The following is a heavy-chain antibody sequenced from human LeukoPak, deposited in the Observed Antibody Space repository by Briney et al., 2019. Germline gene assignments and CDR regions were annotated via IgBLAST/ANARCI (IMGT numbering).Heavy chain of an antibody. CDR3: ARDPIGGYNTNFDY. CDR1: GGTFSSYA. V-gene: IGHV1-69*06. CDR2: IIPIFGTA. J-gene: IGHJ4*02. Sequence: GASVKVSCKASGGTFSSYAISWVRQAPGQGLEWMGGIIPIFGTANYAQKFQGRITITADKSTSTAYMELSSLRSEDTAVYYCARDPIGGYNTNFDYWGQGTLVTVSS. D-gene: IGHD5-24*01.